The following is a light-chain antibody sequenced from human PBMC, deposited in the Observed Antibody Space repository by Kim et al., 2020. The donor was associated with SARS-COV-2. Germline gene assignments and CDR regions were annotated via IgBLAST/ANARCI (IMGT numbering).Light chain of an antibody. Sequence: GQSVTIACTGTSSDVGGYDYVSWYQHHPGKAPKLMIYEVTKRPSGVPDRFSGSKSGNTASLRVSGLQAEDEADYHCSSYAGRGNLVFGGGTQLTVL. CDR2: EVT. V-gene: IGLV2-8*01. J-gene: IGLJ3*02. CDR1: SSDVGGYDY. CDR3: SSYAGRGNLV.